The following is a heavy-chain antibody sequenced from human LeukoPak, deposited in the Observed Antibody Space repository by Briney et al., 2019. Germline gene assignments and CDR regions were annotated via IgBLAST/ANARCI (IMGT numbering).Heavy chain of an antibody. CDR2: IKEDGSIE. CDR1: GFAFCKYW. J-gene: IGHJ5*02. D-gene: IGHD5-24*01. V-gene: IGHV3-7*01. Sequence: PGGSLRLSCAASGFAFCKYWMSWVRQAPGKGLEWVANIKEDGSIEDYADSVKGRFTVSRDNAQNSLYLQMNSLRVEDTSVYYCVSQQLAPPWGQGTLVTVSS. CDR3: VSQQLAPP.